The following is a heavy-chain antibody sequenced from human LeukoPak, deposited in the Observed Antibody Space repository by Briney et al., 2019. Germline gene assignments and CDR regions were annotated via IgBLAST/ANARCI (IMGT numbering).Heavy chain of an antibody. J-gene: IGHJ4*02. V-gene: IGHV3-74*01. CDR3: ARDINWGQVDY. D-gene: IGHD7-27*01. CDR2: INGDGSAT. CDR1: GFTFSGHW. Sequence: GESLRLSCAASGFTFSGHWMYWLRQAPGKGLAWVSRINGDGSATNYAGSMKGRFTISRDNAKNILYLQMNSLREDDTAVYYCARDINWGQVDYWGQGTLVTVSS.